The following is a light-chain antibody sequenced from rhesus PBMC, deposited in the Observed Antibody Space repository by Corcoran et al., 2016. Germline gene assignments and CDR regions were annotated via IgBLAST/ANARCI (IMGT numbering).Light chain of an antibody. V-gene: IGKV1-25*01. Sequence: DIQMTQYPSSLSASVGDTVTITCRASQGISSYLAWYQQKPGKAPNLLIYKACTLQRGVPSRFSGRGAGTDCTLTSSSLQPEDFATYYCQQHNSYPFTFGPWTKLDIK. CDR1: QGISSY. CDR3: QQHNSYPFT. J-gene: IGKJ3*01. CDR2: KAC.